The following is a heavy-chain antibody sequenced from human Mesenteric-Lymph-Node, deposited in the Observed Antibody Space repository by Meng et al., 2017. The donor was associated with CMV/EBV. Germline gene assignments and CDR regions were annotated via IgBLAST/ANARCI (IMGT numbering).Heavy chain of an antibody. CDR1: GGTFSSYA. D-gene: IGHD2-2*01. CDR3: ARAYCSSTSCAMGYYYGMDV. V-gene: IGHV1-69*05. J-gene: IGHJ6*02. CDR2: IIPIFGTA. Sequence: SVKVSCKASGGTFSSYAISWVRQASGQGLEWMGGIIPIFGTANYAQKFQGRVTITTDESTSTAYMELSSLRSEDTAVYYCARAYCSSTSCAMGYYYGMDVWGQGTTVTVSS.